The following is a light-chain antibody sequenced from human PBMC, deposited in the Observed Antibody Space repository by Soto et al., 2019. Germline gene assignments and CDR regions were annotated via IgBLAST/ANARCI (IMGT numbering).Light chain of an antibody. CDR2: WAS. J-gene: IGKJ1*01. V-gene: IGKV4-1*01. Sequence: IVMTQSPDSLAVSLGERATINCKSSQSLFYSYNNYNYLAWYQQKPGQPPKVLIYWASTRASGVPDRFSGSGSGTEFTLTISSLQAEDMAVYYCQEYLNSLPAFGQGTKVDIK. CDR1: QSLFYSYNNYNY. CDR3: QEYLNSLPA.